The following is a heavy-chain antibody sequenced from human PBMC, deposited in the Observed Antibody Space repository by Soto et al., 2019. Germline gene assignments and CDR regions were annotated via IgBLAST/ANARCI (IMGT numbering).Heavy chain of an antibody. CDR2: ISWNSGNK. J-gene: IGHJ6*02. CDR3: AKEAGLVRFFDWLSTGLDV. CDR1: GFTFDDYA. Sequence: EVQLVESGGDLVQPGRSLRLSCAASGFTFDDYAMHWVRQAPGKGLEWVSGISWNSGNKGYADSVKGRFTISGDNAKNFLYLEMNSLRAEDTALYYCAKEAGLVRFFDWLSTGLDVWGQGTAVTVS. V-gene: IGHV3-9*01. D-gene: IGHD3-9*01.